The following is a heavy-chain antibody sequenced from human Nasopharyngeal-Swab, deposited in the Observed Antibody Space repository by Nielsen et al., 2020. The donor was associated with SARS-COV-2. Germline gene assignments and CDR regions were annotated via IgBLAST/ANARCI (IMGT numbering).Heavy chain of an antibody. V-gene: IGHV3-23*01. D-gene: IGHD6-13*01. CDR1: GFSFSTHG. J-gene: IGHJ4*02. Sequence: GESLKISCAASGFSFSTHGMNWVRQAPGKGLEWVAAISDSGRDTYYAGSVKGRFTISRDNSRNMVYLQMNSLRAEDTAVYYCAKDRYSWVAAAAPGVYFDYWGQGTLVTVSS. CDR2: ISDSGRDT. CDR3: AKDRYSWVAAAAPGVYFDY.